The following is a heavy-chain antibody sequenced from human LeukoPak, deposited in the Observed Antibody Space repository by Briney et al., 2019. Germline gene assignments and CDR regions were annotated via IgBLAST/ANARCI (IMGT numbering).Heavy chain of an antibody. CDR2: ISYDGSNK. Sequence: GRSLRLSCAASGFTFSSYGMHWVRQAPGKGLEWVAVISYDGSNKYYADSVEGRFTISRDNSKNTLYLQMNSLRAEDTAVYYCAKDDSSSWYSAFDIWGQGTMVTVSS. CDR1: GFTFSSYG. V-gene: IGHV3-30*18. D-gene: IGHD6-13*01. J-gene: IGHJ3*02. CDR3: AKDDSSSWYSAFDI.